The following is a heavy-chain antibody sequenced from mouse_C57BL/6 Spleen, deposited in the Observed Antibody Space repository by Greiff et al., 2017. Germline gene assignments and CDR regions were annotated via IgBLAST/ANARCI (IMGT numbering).Heavy chain of an antibody. Sequence: VQLQQSGAELVKPGASVKISCKASGYAFSSYWMNWVKQRPGKGLEWIGQIYPGDGDTNYNGKFKGKATLTADKSSSTAYMQLSSLTSEDSAVYFCARSESSSYWYFDVWGTGTTVTVSS. CDR3: ARSESSSYWYFDV. J-gene: IGHJ1*03. CDR2: IYPGDGDT. CDR1: GYAFSSYW. V-gene: IGHV1-80*01. D-gene: IGHD1-1*01.